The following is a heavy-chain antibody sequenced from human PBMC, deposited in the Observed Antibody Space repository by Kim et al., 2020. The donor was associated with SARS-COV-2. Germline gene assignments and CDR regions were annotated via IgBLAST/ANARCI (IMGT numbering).Heavy chain of an antibody. Sequence: GGSLRLSCAASGFTFTNSWMTWVRQAPGKGLEWVANVKKDGIGKDYADSIQGRFTISRDNVANSVYLQMDSLRVEDTAVYYCARHFFYRFDYWGQGVRVT. CDR2: VKKDGIGK. J-gene: IGHJ4*02. V-gene: IGHV3-7*01. D-gene: IGHD3-3*02. CDR1: GFTFTNSW. CDR3: ARHFFYRFDY.